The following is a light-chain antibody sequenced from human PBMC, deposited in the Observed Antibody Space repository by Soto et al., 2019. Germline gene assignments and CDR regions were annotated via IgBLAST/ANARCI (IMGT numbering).Light chain of an antibody. CDR1: QDISNY. CDR2: DAS. CDR3: KHRG. V-gene: IGKV1-33*01. Sequence: DIQMSQSPSSLSASVEDRGTITYQASQDISNYLNWYQQKPGKAPKLLIYDASNLETGVPSRFSGSGYETDFTFTISSRKPEEIATYYCKHRGFGQGTRLEIK. J-gene: IGKJ5*01.